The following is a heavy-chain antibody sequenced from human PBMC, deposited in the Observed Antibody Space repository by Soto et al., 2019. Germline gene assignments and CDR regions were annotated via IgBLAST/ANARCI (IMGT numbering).Heavy chain of an antibody. D-gene: IGHD6-19*01. Sequence: QPGGYLRLSCAASGFTFSIYWMTWVRQDPGKGLEWVANIKQDGSAKYYVDSVKGRFTISRDNAKNSLYLQMNSLRAEDTAVYYFASWLKTSGWYVLLEGSFDYWGQGT. CDR1: GFTFSIYW. CDR2: IKQDGSAK. J-gene: IGHJ4*02. CDR3: ASWLKTSGWYVLLEGSFDY. V-gene: IGHV3-7*01.